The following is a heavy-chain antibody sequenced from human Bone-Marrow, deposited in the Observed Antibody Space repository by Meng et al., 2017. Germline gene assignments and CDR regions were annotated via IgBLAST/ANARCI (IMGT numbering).Heavy chain of an antibody. CDR3: ARDLTWITMVRGVNDAFDI. Sequence: QVQLVQSGAEVKKPGASVKVSCKASGYTFTSYGITWVRQAPGKGLEWMGWISGYNGNTNYAQKLQGRVTMTTDTSTSTAYMELRSLRSDDTAVYYCARDLTWITMVRGVNDAFDIWGQGTMVTVSS. CDR1: GYTFTSYG. J-gene: IGHJ3*02. D-gene: IGHD3-10*01. V-gene: IGHV1-18*01. CDR2: ISGYNGNT.